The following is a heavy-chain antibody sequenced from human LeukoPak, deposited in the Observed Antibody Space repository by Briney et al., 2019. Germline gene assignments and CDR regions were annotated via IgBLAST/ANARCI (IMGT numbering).Heavy chain of an antibody. D-gene: IGHD6-6*01. J-gene: IGHJ6*03. Sequence: PGGSLTLSCAASGFTFSSYSMNWVRQAPGKGLEWVSSISSTSNYIYYADSVKGRFTISRDNAKNSLYLQMNSLRAEDTAVYYCARVLAARPRTDYYYMDVWGKGTTVTVSS. CDR1: GFTFSSYS. CDR3: ARVLAARPRTDYYYMDV. V-gene: IGHV3-21*01. CDR2: ISSTSNYI.